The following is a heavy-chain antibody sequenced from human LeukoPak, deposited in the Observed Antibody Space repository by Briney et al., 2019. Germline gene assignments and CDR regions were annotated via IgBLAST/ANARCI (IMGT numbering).Heavy chain of an antibody. D-gene: IGHD2-2*01. CDR3: EAICSSTSCSSFDY. Sequence: PGGSLRLSCAASGFTFSSYGMHWVRQAPGKGLEWVAVISYDGSNKYYADSVKGRFTISRDNSKNTLYLQMNSLRAEDTAVYYCEAICSSTSCSSFDYWGQGTLVTASS. CDR1: GFTFSSYG. J-gene: IGHJ4*02. V-gene: IGHV3-30*03. CDR2: ISYDGSNK.